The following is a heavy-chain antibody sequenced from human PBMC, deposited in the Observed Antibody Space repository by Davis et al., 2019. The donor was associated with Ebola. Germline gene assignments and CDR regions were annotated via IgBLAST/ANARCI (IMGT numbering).Heavy chain of an antibody. CDR1: GFTVSSNY. CDR3: ARHFISTYYYYGMDV. J-gene: IGHJ6*02. Sequence: GESLKISCAASGFTVSSNYMSWVRQAPGKGLEWVSVIYSGGSTYYADSVKGRFTISRDNSKNTLYLQMNSLRAEDTAVYYCARHFISTYYYYGMDVWGQGTTVT. D-gene: IGHD1-1*01. V-gene: IGHV3-66*04. CDR2: IYSGGST.